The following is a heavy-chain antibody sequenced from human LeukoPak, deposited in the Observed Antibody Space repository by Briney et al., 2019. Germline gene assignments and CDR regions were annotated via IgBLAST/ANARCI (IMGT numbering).Heavy chain of an antibody. Sequence: TGRSLRLSCAASGFIFSSYSMNWVRQAPGKGLEWVACITDDGRKAYHADSVKGRFTISRDDSKNTIYLQMSSLTPEDTAVYYCARNEAAWGQGTMVTVSS. V-gene: IGHV3-30*04. J-gene: IGHJ3*01. D-gene: IGHD6-25*01. CDR3: ARNEAA. CDR2: ITDDGRKA. CDR1: GFIFSSYS.